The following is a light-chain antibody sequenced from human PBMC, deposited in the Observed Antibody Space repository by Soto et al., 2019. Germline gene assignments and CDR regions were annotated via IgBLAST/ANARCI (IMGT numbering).Light chain of an antibody. CDR3: CSFAGSYSYV. CDR2: DVT. Sequence: QSVLTQPRSVSGSPGQSVTISCTGTSSDVGRYDYVSWYQQYPGEAPKLIIYDVTERPSGVPERFSGSKSGNTASLTISGLRAEDEAAYSCCSFAGSYSYVLGGGTKVTVL. V-gene: IGLV2-11*01. J-gene: IGLJ1*01. CDR1: SSDVGRYDY.